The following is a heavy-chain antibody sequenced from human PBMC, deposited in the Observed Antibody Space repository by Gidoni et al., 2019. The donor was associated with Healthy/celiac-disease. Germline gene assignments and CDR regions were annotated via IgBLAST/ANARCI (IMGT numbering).Heavy chain of an antibody. CDR3: ARDLGGGYSRGYYYYGMDV. CDR1: GFTFRRYA. CDR2: ISYDGSNK. V-gene: IGHV3-30*04. J-gene: IGHJ6*02. Sequence: QVPLVESGGGVVQPGRSRRLSCAASGFTFRRYAVPWVRQAPGKGLGWVAVISYDGSNKYYADSVKGRFTISRDNSKNTLYLQMNSLRAEDTAVYYCARDLGGGYSRGYYYYGMDVWGQGTTVTVSS. D-gene: IGHD2-15*01.